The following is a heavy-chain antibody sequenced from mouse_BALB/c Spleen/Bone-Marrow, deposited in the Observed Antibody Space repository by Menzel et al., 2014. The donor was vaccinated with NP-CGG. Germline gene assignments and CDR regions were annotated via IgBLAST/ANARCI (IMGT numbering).Heavy chain of an antibody. J-gene: IGHJ3*01. CDR2: ISSGGLYT. Sequence: EVQVVESGGGLVKPGGSLKLSCAASGFTFSSYTMSWVRQTPEKRLEWVATISSGGLYTYYPDSVKGRFTISRDNAKNTLYLQISSLKSEDTAMYYCTRDYGNYAWFAYWGQGTPVTVSA. CDR3: TRDYGNYAWFAY. D-gene: IGHD2-1*01. V-gene: IGHV5-6-4*01. CDR1: GFTFSSYT.